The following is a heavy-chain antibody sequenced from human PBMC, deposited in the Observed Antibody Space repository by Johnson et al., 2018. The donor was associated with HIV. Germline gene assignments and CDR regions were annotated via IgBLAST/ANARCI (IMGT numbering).Heavy chain of an antibody. Sequence: QMLLVESGGGVVQPGTSLRLSCAASGFTCKNEEREGGGEEKGKGREGGGGGEEEGKEKVYADSVKGRFTISRDNSNNTLYLQLNSLRGEDTATYYCARGGHSGYDYFEAFEMWGQGTKVTVSS. CDR2: GEEEGKEK. D-gene: IGHD5-12*01. CDR1: GFTCKNEE. V-gene: IGHV3-30*04. J-gene: IGHJ3*02. CDR3: ARGGHSGYDYFEAFEM.